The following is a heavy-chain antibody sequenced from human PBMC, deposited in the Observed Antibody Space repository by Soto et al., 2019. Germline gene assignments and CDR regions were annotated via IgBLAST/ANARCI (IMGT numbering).Heavy chain of an antibody. CDR2: ISGSGIST. CDR1: GFTFSSYA. J-gene: IGHJ4*02. V-gene: IGHV3-23*01. D-gene: IGHD6-13*01. Sequence: EVQLLESGGGLVQPGGSLRLSCAASGFTFSSYAMSWVRQAPGKGLEWVSAISGSGISTYYADSVKGRFTISRDNSKNRLYLQMNSLRAEDTAVYYCAKEHHYSSSWSEFDYWGQGTLVTVSS. CDR3: AKEHHYSSSWSEFDY.